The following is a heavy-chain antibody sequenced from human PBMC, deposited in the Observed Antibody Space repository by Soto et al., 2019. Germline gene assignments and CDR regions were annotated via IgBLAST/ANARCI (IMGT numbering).Heavy chain of an antibody. D-gene: IGHD1-26*01. V-gene: IGHV2-5*02. CDR1: GFSLSTSAVG. CDR3: AHSRRVGTSRSAYYFGY. CDR2: IYWDDDK. Sequence: SGPTLVNPTQTLTLTCTFSGFSLSTSAVGVGWIRQPPGKALEWLALIYWDDDKRYSPSLNSRLTITRGTSKNQVVLRMTKMDPVDTATYFCAHSRRVGTSRSAYYFGYWVQGTLVTVSS. J-gene: IGHJ4*02.